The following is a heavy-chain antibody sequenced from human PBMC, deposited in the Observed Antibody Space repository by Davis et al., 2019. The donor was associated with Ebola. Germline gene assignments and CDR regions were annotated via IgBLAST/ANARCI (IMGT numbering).Heavy chain of an antibody. CDR3: ARGTSVYGHNFS. V-gene: IGHV4-61*09. Sequence: SETLPLTCTVSGDSISSGSYYWSWIRQPAGKGLEWIGHMYTSGSTNYNPSLKSRVTISVDTSNNQFSLKLTSVTAADTAVYYCARGTSVYGHNFSWGQGTLVTVSS. D-gene: IGHD5-24*01. CDR1: GDSISSGSYY. CDR2: MYTSGST. J-gene: IGHJ5*02.